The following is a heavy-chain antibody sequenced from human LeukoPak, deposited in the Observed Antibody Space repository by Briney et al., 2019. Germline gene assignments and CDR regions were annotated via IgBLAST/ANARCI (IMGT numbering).Heavy chain of an antibody. J-gene: IGHJ4*02. D-gene: IGHD5-24*01. CDR1: GFTFSGYE. V-gene: IGHV3-48*03. CDR3: ARDPRWLDY. CDR2: ISSSGNGR. Sequence: GGSLRLSCAASGFTFSGYEMNWVRQAPGKGREWVSYISSSGNGRYYADSVKGRFTISRDNAKNSLYLQMNSLRAEDSAVYYCARDPRWLDYWGQGTLVTVST.